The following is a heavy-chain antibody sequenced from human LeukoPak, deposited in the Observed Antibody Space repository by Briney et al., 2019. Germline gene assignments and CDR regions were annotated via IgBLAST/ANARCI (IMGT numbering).Heavy chain of an antibody. CDR2: VYYSGNT. D-gene: IGHD3-10*01. J-gene: IGHJ6*03. Sequence: SETLSLTCTVSGGSITSSSYYWDWIRQPPGKGLEWIGSVYYSGNTYYNPSLKSRVTISVDTSKNQFSLKRSSVTAADRAVYYCARHRYYYRSGSYYGAPYYMDVWGKGTTVTISS. CDR1: GGSITSSSYY. V-gene: IGHV4-39*01. CDR3: ARHRYYYRSGSYYGAPYYMDV.